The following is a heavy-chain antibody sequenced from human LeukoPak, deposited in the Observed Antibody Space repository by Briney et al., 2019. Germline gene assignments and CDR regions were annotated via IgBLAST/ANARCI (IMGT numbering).Heavy chain of an antibody. Sequence: SETLSLTCTVSGGSISSYYGSWIRQPPGKGLEWIGYIYYSGSTNYSPSLKSRVTISVDTSKNPFSLKLSSVTAADTAVYYCARDSPCSSGFGEGRYFDLWGRGTLVTVAS. D-gene: IGHD6-19*01. CDR3: ARDSPCSSGFGEGRYFDL. J-gene: IGHJ2*01. V-gene: IGHV4-59*01. CDR2: IYYSGST. CDR1: GGSISSYY.